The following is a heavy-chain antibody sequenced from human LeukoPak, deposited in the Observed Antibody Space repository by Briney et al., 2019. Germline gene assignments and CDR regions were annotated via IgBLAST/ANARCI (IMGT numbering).Heavy chain of an antibody. Sequence: GESLKISCQGSGYRFTSFWIGWVRQMPGKGLEWLGIVYPGDSDTRYNPSFQGQVTISADKSINTAYLQWNSLRASDTAMYYCARRMTAVVINDAFDIWGQGTMVTVSS. V-gene: IGHV5-51*01. J-gene: IGHJ3*02. CDR2: VYPGDSDT. CDR3: ARRMTAVVINDAFDI. D-gene: IGHD4-23*01. CDR1: GYRFTSFW.